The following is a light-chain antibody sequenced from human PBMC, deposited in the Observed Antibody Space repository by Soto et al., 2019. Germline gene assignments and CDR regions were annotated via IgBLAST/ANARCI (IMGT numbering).Light chain of an antibody. J-gene: IGLJ3*02. CDR3: QSYDSSLSGWV. CDR1: SSNIGAGYD. Sequence: QSVLTQPPSVSGAPGQRVTISCTGSSSNIGAGYDVHWYQQLPGTAPKLLIYTNTNRPSGVPDRFSGSKSGTSASLAITGLQAEDETDYYCQSYDSSLSGWVFGGGTKVTVL. V-gene: IGLV1-40*01. CDR2: TNT.